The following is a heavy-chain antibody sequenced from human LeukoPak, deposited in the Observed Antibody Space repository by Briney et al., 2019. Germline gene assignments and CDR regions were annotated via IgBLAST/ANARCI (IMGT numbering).Heavy chain of an antibody. CDR3: AKRIAVVGPYFDY. CDR1: GFTFNNYA. CDR2: ISVSGGST. V-gene: IGHV3-23*01. Sequence: GGSLRLSCAASGFTFNNYAMSWVRQAPGKGLEWVSAISVSGGSTYYADSVKGRFTISRDNSKNTLYLQMGSLRAEDTAVYYCAKRIAVVGPYFDYWGQGTLVTVSS. D-gene: IGHD6-19*01. J-gene: IGHJ4*02.